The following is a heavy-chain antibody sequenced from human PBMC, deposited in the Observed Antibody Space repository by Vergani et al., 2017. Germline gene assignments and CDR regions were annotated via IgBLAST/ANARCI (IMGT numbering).Heavy chain of an antibody. CDR2: IKQGGSEK. Sequence: EVQLVESGGGLVQPGGSLRLSCAASGFTFSSYWMSWVRQAPGKGLEWVANIKQGGSEKYYVDSVQGRFTSARDNAKNSLYLQMNSLRAEDTAVYYCAIPGGYSSCWSYFDYWGQGTLVTVSS. J-gene: IGHJ4*02. V-gene: IGHV3-7*01. CDR1: GFTFSSYW. D-gene: IGHD6-19*01. CDR3: AIPGGYSSCWSYFDY.